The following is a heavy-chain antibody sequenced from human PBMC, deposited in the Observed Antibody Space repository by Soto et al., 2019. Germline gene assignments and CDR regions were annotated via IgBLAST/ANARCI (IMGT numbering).Heavy chain of an antibody. V-gene: IGHV5-51*01. Sequence: PGESRKISCKGSGYSFADYWIAWVRHMPGKGLEWIGMIYPENSDTRYSPSFQGQVAMSADKSISTAYLQWSGLKASDTATYYCARHGDYGGYYYYGMDVWGQGTPVTVSS. J-gene: IGHJ6*01. CDR1: GYSFADYW. CDR3: ARHGDYGGYYYYGMDV. D-gene: IGHD4-17*01. CDR2: IYPENSDT.